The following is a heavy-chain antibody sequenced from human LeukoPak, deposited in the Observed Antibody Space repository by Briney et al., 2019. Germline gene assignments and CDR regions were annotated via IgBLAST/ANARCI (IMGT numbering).Heavy chain of an antibody. CDR3: ARDLVVAATPVLIYYYYGMDV. D-gene: IGHD2-15*01. J-gene: IGHJ6*02. V-gene: IGHV1-69*13. CDR2: IIPIFCTA. Sequence: SVNVSCKASVGTFSSYAFSWVRQAPGPGLEWVGGIIPIFCTANYAQKFQGSVTITADESTSTAYMELSSLRSEDTAVYYCARDLVVAATPVLIYYYYGMDVWGQGTTVTVSS. CDR1: VGTFSSYA.